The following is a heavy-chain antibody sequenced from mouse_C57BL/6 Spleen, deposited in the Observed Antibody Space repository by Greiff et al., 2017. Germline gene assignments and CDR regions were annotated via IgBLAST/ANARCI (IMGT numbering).Heavy chain of an antibody. J-gene: IGHJ3*01. CDR1: GFSFNTYA. Sequence: EVKLMESGGGLVQPKGSLKLSCAASGFSFNTYAMNWVRQAPGKGLEWVARIRSKSNNYATYYADSVKDRFTISRDDSESMLYLQMNNLKTEDTAMYYCVRQGLGREGFAYWGQGTLVTVSA. CDR2: IRSKSNNYAT. V-gene: IGHV10-1*01. CDR3: VRQGLGREGFAY. D-gene: IGHD4-1*01.